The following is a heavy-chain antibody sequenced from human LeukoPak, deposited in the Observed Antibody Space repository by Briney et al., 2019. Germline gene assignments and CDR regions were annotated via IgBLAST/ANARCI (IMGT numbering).Heavy chain of an antibody. V-gene: IGHV4-38-2*01. J-gene: IGHJ4*02. D-gene: IGHD6-25*01. CDR1: GFTFSSYA. CDR3: VIFVGF. Sequence: PGGSLRLSCAASGFTFSSYAMSWVRQAPGKGLEWIGSFYDSGSTYYNPSLKSRATISVDTSKNHFSLKLTSVTAADTAVYYCVIFVGFWGRGILVTVSS. CDR2: FYDSGST.